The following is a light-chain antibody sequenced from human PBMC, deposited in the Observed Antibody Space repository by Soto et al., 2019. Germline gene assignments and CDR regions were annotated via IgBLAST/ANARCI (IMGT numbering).Light chain of an antibody. V-gene: IGLV2-11*01. CDR1: SSDVGAYNY. CDR3: CSYAGSYTLL. J-gene: IGLJ2*01. CDR2: DVS. Sequence: QSALTQPHSVSGSPGQSVTISCTGTSSDVGAYNYVSWFQQHPGKAPKLMMSDVSKRPSGVPDRFSGSKSGTTASLTISGLQAEDEADYYCCSYAGSYTLLFGGGTKVTVL.